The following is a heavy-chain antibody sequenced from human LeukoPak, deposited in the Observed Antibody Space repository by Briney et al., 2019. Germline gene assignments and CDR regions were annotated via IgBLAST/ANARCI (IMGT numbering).Heavy chain of an antibody. CDR2: INTDSGNP. J-gene: IGHJ3*02. Sequence: ASVKDSCKASGYSFNSQWMNWVRQAPGQGLEWMGWINTDSGNPTYAQGFTGRFVFSLDSSVSTAYLQISNLMPEDTAKYYCAREILRFDICGQGTMVTVSS. CDR3: AREILRFDI. V-gene: IGHV7-4-1*02. CDR1: GYSFNSQW.